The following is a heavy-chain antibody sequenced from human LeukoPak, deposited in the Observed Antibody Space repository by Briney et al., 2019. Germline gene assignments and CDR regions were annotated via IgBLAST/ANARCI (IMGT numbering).Heavy chain of an antibody. Sequence: AAVKGLCQGSGCSCSRYGIRWVRQAFGQGLEWVGWIIPVFGTADYAQKFQGRVTITADESTSTAYMELSSLRSEDTAVYYCVLGSGYIDYWGQGTLVTVSS. V-gene: IGHV1-69*13. D-gene: IGHD3-22*01. CDR1: GCSCSRYG. J-gene: IGHJ4*02. CDR2: IIPVFGTA. CDR3: VLGSGYIDY.